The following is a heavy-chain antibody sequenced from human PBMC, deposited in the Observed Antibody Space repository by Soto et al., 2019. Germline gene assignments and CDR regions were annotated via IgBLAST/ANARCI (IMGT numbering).Heavy chain of an antibody. D-gene: IGHD3-3*01. V-gene: IGHV1-69*01. CDR3: ATSTEYYDFWSGYPPYYYYGMDV. J-gene: IGHJ6*02. CDR2: IIPIFGTA. Sequence: QVQLVQSGAEVKKPGSSVKVSCKASGGTFSSYAISWVRQAPGQGLEWMGGIIPIFGTANYAQKFQGRVTITADESTSTAYMELSSLRSEDTAVYYCATSTEYYDFWSGYPPYYYYGMDVWGQGTTVTVSS. CDR1: GGTFSSYA.